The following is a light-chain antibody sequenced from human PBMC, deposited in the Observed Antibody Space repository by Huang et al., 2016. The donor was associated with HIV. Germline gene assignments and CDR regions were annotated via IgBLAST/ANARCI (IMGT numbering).Light chain of an antibody. J-gene: IGKJ1*01. Sequence: EIVMTQSPATLSVSPGERATLSCRASQSITSNLAWYQQNPGQAPRLLIYDASTRSTGSPARFSGSGSGTEFTLSISSLQSEDFAVYYCQQYNNWPPWTFGQGTKVEIK. CDR3: QQYNNWPPWT. CDR1: QSITSN. V-gene: IGKV3-15*01. CDR2: DAS.